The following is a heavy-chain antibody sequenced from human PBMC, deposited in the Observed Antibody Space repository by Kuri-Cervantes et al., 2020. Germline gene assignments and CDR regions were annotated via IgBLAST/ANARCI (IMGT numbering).Heavy chain of an antibody. CDR3: ARLAPALYSSGWQGYFDY. CDR2: IYYSGTT. CDR1: GGSISSSSYY. D-gene: IGHD6-19*01. J-gene: IGHJ4*02. Sequence: SETLSLTCTVSGGSISSSSYYWGWIRQPPGKGLEWIGRIYYSGTTYYNPSLKSRVIISVDTSKNQFSLKLSSVTAADTAVYYCARLAPALYSSGWQGYFDYWGQGTLVTVSS. V-gene: IGHV4-39*01.